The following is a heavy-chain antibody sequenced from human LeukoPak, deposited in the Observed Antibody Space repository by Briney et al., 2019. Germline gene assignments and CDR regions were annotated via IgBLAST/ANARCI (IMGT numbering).Heavy chain of an antibody. Sequence: PGGSLRLSCAASGFPSPSGLSFNNYAMAWVRQAPGKGLQWVSGISGSGASTYYSESVKGRFTISRDNSKNTLYLQMNNLRAEDTALYYCAKGASSAWLLYWFDPWGQETPVTVSP. V-gene: IGHV3-23*01. J-gene: IGHJ5*02. CDR3: AKGASSAWLLYWFDP. D-gene: IGHD3-22*01. CDR2: ISGSGAST. CDR1: GFPSPSGLSFNNYA.